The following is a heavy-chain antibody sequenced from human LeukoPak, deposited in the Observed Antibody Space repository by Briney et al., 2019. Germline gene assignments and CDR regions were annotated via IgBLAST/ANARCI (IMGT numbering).Heavy chain of an antibody. Sequence: SETLSLTCAVYGESFSGYYWSWIRQPPGKGLEWIGEINHSGSTNYNPSLKSRVTISVDTSKNQFSLKLSSVTAADTAVYYCARGRLYSNHRSGLSYWGQGTLVTVSS. J-gene: IGHJ4*02. CDR3: ARGRLYSNHRSGLSY. CDR2: INHSGST. D-gene: IGHD4-11*01. V-gene: IGHV4-34*01. CDR1: GESFSGYY.